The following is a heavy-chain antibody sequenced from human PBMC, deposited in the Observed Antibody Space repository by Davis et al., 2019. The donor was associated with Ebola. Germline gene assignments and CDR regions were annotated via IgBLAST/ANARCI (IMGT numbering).Heavy chain of an antibody. CDR2: ISGSGSTR. J-gene: IGHJ4*02. D-gene: IGHD4-17*01. CDR3: VRDGDYYFFDH. CDR1: GFTLSSYS. Sequence: GESLKISCAVSGFTLSSYSMDWVRQVPGKGLEWLSYISGSGSTRYYADSVKGRFTISRDNAKNSLYLQMNSLRHEDTAVYYCVRDGDYYFFDHWGQGTQVTVPS. V-gene: IGHV3-48*02.